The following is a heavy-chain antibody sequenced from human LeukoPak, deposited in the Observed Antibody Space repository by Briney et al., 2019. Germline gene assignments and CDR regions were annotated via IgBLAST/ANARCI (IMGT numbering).Heavy chain of an antibody. CDR2: VHYNENT. V-gene: IGHV4-39*01. CDR3: GRPRGSVSCRMEYVGV. CDR1: GGSVSSSGFY. J-gene: IGHJ6*03. Sequence: PSETLSHTCAVSGGSVSSSGFYWVWIRQPPGKGLEWIGGVHYNENTYYNPSLNSRVTIFLDTSKNQFSLTLSSVTAAETAVYYCGRPRGSVSCRMEYVGVWGNGTTVIVSS. D-gene: IGHD1-26*01.